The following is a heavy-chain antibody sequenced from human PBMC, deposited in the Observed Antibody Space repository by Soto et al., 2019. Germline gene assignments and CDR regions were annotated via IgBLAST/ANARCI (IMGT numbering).Heavy chain of an antibody. D-gene: IGHD2-15*01. CDR3: ARGPTVVAFDY. CDR1: GFTFSSYE. J-gene: IGHJ4*02. V-gene: IGHV3-48*03. Sequence: GGSLRLSCAASGFTFSSYEMNWVRQAPGKGLEWVSYISSSGSTIYYADSVKGRFTISRDNAKNSLYLQMNSLRAEDTAVYYCARGPTVVAFDYWGQGTLVTVSS. CDR2: ISSSGSTI.